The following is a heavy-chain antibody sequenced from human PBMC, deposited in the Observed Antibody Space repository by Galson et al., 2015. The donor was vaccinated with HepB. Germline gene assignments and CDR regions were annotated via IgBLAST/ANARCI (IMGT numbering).Heavy chain of an antibody. CDR3: AKGIWSGHRNDYYFDS. CDR1: GYTFTNYA. V-gene: IGHV1-3*01. J-gene: IGHJ4*02. CDR2: INAGNGNT. Sequence: SVKVSCKASGYTFTNYAIHWVRQAPGQRLEWLGWINAGNGNTKYSQNFRGRVTITRDTSASTAYMELSSLTSEDTATYYCAKGIWSGHRNDYYFDSWGQGTLVTVSS. D-gene: IGHD3-3*01.